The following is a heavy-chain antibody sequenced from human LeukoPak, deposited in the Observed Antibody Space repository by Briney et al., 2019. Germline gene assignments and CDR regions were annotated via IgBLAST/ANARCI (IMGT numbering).Heavy chain of an antibody. V-gene: IGHV4-59*01. CDR2: IYYSGST. Sequence: SETLPHTCTVSGGSISSYYWSWIRQPPGKGLEWIGYIYYSGSTNYNPSLKSRVTISVDTSKNQFSLKLSSVTAADTAVYYCARDLNGHYMDVWGKGTTVTVSS. CDR3: ARDLNGHYMDV. CDR1: GGSISSYY. J-gene: IGHJ6*03.